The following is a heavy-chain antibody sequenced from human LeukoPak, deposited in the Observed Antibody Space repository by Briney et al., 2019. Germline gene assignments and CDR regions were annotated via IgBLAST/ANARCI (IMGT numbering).Heavy chain of an antibody. CDR1: GYNFASFD. V-gene: IGHV1-18*01. CDR3: AISYNYPTSEYAGNDAFDI. J-gene: IGHJ3*02. CDR2: ISTYNGNT. D-gene: IGHD3-22*01. Sequence: GASVKLSCKASGYNFASFDINWARQAPGQGLEWMGWISTYNGNTNYAQKVQGRVTMTTDTSTSTAYMELRSLRSDDTAIYFCAISYNYPTSEYAGNDAFDIWGQGTLVTVS.